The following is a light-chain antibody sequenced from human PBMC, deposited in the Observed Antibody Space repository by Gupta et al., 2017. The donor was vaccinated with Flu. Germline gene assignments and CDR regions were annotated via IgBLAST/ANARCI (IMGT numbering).Light chain of an antibody. J-gene: IGLJ3*02. CDR3: EAWDDSLSGLWV. CDR2: RNN. CDR1: SSNIGSNY. Sequence: QSVLTQPPSASGTPGQRVTISCSGSSSNIGSNYVYWYQQLPGTAPKLLIYRNNQRPSGVPDRVSGSKSGTSASLAISGLRSEDEADYYCEAWDDSLSGLWVFGGGTKLTVL. V-gene: IGLV1-47*01.